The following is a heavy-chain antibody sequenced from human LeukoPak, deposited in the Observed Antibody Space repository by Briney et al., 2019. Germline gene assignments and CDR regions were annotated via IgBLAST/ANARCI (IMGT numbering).Heavy chain of an antibody. Sequence: QSGGSLRLSCAASGFTFSSYGMHWVRQAPGKGLEWVAVIWYDGSNKYYADSVKGRFTISRDNSKNTLYLQMNSLRAEDMAVYYCARVAKGYSSGWYEDYWGQGTLVTVSS. V-gene: IGHV3-33*01. D-gene: IGHD6-19*01. J-gene: IGHJ4*02. CDR3: ARVAKGYSSGWYEDY. CDR2: IWYDGSNK. CDR1: GFTFSSYG.